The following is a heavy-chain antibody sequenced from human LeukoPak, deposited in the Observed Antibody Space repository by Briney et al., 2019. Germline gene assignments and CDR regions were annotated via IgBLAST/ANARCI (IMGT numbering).Heavy chain of an antibody. D-gene: IGHD3-22*01. CDR3: ARGRRYYYDSSGYYYYFDY. J-gene: IGHJ4*02. V-gene: IGHV4-34*01. Sequence: SETLSLTCAVHGGSSSGYYGSWIRQPPGKGREWIWEINHSGSTSYNPSLKSRVTISVDTSKHQFSLKLSSVTAADTAVYYCARGRRYYYDSSGYYYYFDYWGQGTLVTVSS. CDR1: GGSSSGYY. CDR2: INHSGST.